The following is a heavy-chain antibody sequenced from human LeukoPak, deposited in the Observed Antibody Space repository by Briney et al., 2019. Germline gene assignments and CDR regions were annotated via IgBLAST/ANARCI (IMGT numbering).Heavy chain of an antibody. CDR2: LYHSGST. CDR1: GYSISSGYY. D-gene: IGHD4-11*01. J-gene: IGHJ4*02. Sequence: SETLSLTCSVSGYSISSGYYWGWIRQAPGKGLEWIGNLYHSGSTYYNPSLKSRVSISVDTSKNQFSLKLSSVTAADTAVYYCARQQDYSDYEVYYFDYWGQGTLVTVSS. V-gene: IGHV4-38-2*02. CDR3: ARQQDYSDYEVYYFDY.